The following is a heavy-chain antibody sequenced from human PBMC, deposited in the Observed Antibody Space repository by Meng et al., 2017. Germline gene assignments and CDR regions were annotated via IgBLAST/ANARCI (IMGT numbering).Heavy chain of an antibody. CDR1: GYTFTSFG. D-gene: IGHD3-22*01. CDR3: ARGSNYYDSGGPYYGMDV. Sequence: ASVKVSCKASGYTFTSFGISWVRQAPGQGLEWMGWISTHNDNTNYAQKLQGRVTVTTDTSTSTTYMERRSLRSDDTAVYFCARGSNYYDSGGPYYGMDVWGQGTTVTVSS. J-gene: IGHJ6*02. V-gene: IGHV1-18*01. CDR2: ISTHNDNT.